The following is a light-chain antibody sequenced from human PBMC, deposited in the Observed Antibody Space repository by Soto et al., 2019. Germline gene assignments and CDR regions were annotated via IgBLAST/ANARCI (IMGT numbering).Light chain of an antibody. Sequence: EIVMTHSPATLAVSXXXXAXXXXXASQSVSSNLAWYQQKPGQPPRLLIYGAFNRAAGIPARFSGSGSGTDFTLTISSLEPEDSAVYYCQQRNIWPPVTFGQGTRLEIK. CDR3: QQRNIWPPVT. CDR1: QSVSSN. CDR2: GAF. V-gene: IGKV3-11*01. J-gene: IGKJ5*01.